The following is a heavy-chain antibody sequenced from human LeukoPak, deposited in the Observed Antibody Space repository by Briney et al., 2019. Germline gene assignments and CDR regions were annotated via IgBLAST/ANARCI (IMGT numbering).Heavy chain of an antibody. CDR1: GFTLRNYW. J-gene: IGHJ4*02. Sequence: GGSLRLSCAASGFTLRNYWMYWVRQAPGKGLVWVSRINSDGSSTSYADSVKGRFTISRDNAKNTLYLQMNSLRAEDTAVYYCATVDTAWDWGQGTLVTVSS. CDR3: ATVDTAWD. CDR2: INSDGSST. V-gene: IGHV3-74*01. D-gene: IGHD5-18*01.